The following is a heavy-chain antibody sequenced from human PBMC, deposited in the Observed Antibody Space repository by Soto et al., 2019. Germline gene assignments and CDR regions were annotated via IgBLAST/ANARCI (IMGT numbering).Heavy chain of an antibody. CDR3: ARRQEVYGSGSYYYYYGMDV. Sequence: SETLSLTCTVSGGSISSYYWSWIRQPPGKGLEWIGYIYYSGSTNYNPSLKSRVTISVDTSKNQFSLKLSSVTAADTAVYYCARRQEVYGSGSYYYYYGMDVWGQGTTVTVSS. J-gene: IGHJ6*02. CDR1: GGSISSYY. V-gene: IGHV4-59*08. CDR2: IYYSGST. D-gene: IGHD3-10*01.